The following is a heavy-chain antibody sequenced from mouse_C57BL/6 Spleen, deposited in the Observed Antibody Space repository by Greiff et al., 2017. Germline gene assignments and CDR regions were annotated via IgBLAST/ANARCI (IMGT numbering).Heavy chain of an antibody. CDR3: TAPGAMDY. CDR1: GFTFSNYW. Sequence: DVKLQESGGGLVQPGGSMKLSCVASGFTFSNYWMNWVRQSPEKGLEWIAQIRLKSDNYATHYAESVKGRFTISRDDSKTSVYLRMNNSRAEDAEFYYSTAPGAMDYWGQGTSVTVSS. V-gene: IGHV6-3*01. J-gene: IGHJ4*01. CDR2: IRLKSDNYAT.